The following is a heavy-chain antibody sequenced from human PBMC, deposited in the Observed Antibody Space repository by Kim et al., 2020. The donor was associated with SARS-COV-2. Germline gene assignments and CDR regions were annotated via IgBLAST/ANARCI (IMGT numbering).Heavy chain of an antibody. CDR3: ARRGKTLGYCSGGSCYDFDY. CDR2: ISYDGSNK. J-gene: IGHJ4*02. V-gene: IGHV3-30-3*01. D-gene: IGHD2-15*01. CDR1: GFTFSSYA. Sequence: GGSLRLSCAASGFTFSSYAMHWVRQAPGKGLEWVAVISYDGSNKYYADSVKGRFTISRDNSKNTLYLQMNSLRAEDTAVYYCARRGKTLGYCSGGSCYDFDYWGQGTLVTVSS.